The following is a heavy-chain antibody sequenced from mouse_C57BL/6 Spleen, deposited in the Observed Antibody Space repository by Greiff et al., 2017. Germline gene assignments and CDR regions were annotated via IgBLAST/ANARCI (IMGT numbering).Heavy chain of an antibody. V-gene: IGHV1-39*01. CDR1: GYSFTDYN. D-gene: IGHD1-1*01. CDR3: ARGLLYYGSSYGYFDV. CDR2: INPNYGTT. Sequence: EVKLQESGPELVKPGASVKISCKASGYSFTDYNMNWVKQSNGKSLEWIGVINPNYGTTSYNQKFKGKATLTVDQSSSTAYMQLNSLTSEDSAVYYCARGLLYYGSSYGYFDVWGTGTTVTVSS. J-gene: IGHJ1*03.